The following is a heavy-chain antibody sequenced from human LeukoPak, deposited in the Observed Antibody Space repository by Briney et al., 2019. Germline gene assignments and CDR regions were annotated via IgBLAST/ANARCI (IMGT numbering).Heavy chain of an antibody. D-gene: IGHD3-16*01. CDR1: GFSLSTNS. CDR3: ARPRWGFGDFHI. J-gene: IGHJ3*02. Sequence: PGGSLRLSCAVSGFSLSTNSMKWVRQAPGKGLECVSSISSGSDYINYADSVKGRFTISRDNDKNSLYLQMNSLRAEDTAVYYCARPRWGFGDFHIRGLGTMVTVSS. V-gene: IGHV3-21*01. CDR2: ISSGSDYI.